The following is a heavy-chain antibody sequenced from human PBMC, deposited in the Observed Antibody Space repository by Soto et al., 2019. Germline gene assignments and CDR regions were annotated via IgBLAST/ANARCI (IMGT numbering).Heavy chain of an antibody. CDR1: GFTLSNYV. CDR3: ANWLDSGRYTDFDY. Sequence: EGQLWESGGDLVQPVGSVRLSCAASGFTLSNYVMTWVRQAPGKGLAWVSSIRHSGGSTYYAYSVKAQFTISRDMSKNTLYLQMNCLRAEDTAVYVWANWLDSGRYTDFDYWGPGTLVTVSS. D-gene: IGHD3-10*01. V-gene: IGHV3-23*01. CDR2: IRHSGGST. J-gene: IGHJ4*02.